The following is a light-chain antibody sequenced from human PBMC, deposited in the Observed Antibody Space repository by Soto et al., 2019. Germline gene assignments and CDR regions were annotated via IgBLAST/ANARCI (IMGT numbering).Light chain of an antibody. CDR1: SSNIGSNT. V-gene: IGLV1-44*01. Sequence: QSALTQPPSVSGTPGQRVTVSCSGSSSNIGSNTVSWFHKLPGPAPILLIYNTNPRPSGVPVRFSGSMSGTSASLAIRGLQSEDEAEYYRAAWDDSLIGFYVFXAGTKVTDL. J-gene: IGLJ1*01. CDR2: NTN. CDR3: AAWDDSLIGFYV.